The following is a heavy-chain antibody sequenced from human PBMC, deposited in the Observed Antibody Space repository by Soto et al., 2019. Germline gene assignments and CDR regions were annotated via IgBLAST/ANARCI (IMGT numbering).Heavy chain of an antibody. V-gene: IGHV1-18*01. D-gene: IGHD2-15*01. CDR3: ARDGVVVVAATQYYYYYGMDV. J-gene: IGHJ6*02. CDR1: GYTFTSYG. CDR2: ISAYNGNT. Sequence: ASVKVSCKASGYTFTSYGISWVRQAPGQGLEWMGWISAYNGNTNYAQKLQGRVTMTTDTSTSTACMELRSLRSDDTAVYYCARDGVVVVAATQYYYYYGMDVWGQGTTVTVSS.